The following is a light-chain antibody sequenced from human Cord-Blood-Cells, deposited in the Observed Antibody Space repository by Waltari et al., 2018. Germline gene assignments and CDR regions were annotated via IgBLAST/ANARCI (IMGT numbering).Light chain of an antibody. CDR3: QSYDSSLSGWV. Sequence: QSVLTQPPSVSGAPGQRVTISCTGSSSNIGAGYDVHWYQQLPGTAPKLLIYGNSSRPPGVPARFAGSKSGTSASLASTGLQAEDEADYYCQSYDSSLSGWVFGGGTKLTVL. CDR1: SSNIGAGYD. CDR2: GNS. V-gene: IGLV1-40*01. J-gene: IGLJ3*02.